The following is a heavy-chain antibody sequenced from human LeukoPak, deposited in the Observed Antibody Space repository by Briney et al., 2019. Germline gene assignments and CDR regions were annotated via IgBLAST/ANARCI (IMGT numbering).Heavy chain of an antibody. J-gene: IGHJ3*02. CDR1: GGTFSSYA. CDR3: ARVGGIERWLQLGAFDI. V-gene: IGHV1-69*05. D-gene: IGHD5-24*01. CDR2: IIPIFGTA. Sequence: ASVKVSCKASGGTFSSYAISWVRQAPGQGLEWMGRIIPIFGTANYAQKFQGRVTITTDESTSTAYMELSSLRSEDTAVYYCARVGGIERWLQLGAFDIWDQGTMVTVSS.